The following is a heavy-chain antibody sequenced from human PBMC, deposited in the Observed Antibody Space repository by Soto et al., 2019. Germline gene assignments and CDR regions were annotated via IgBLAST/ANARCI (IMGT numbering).Heavy chain of an antibody. D-gene: IGHD1-26*01. Sequence: SETLSLTCTVSGGSISSGDYYWSWIRQPPGKGLEWIGYIYYSGSTYYNPSLKSRVAISVDTSKNQFSLRLSSVTAADTAVYYCARHNIEGGYRYFDNWGQGTLVTVSS. V-gene: IGHV4-30-4*01. CDR3: ARHNIEGGYRYFDN. CDR1: GGSISSGDYY. J-gene: IGHJ4*02. CDR2: IYYSGST.